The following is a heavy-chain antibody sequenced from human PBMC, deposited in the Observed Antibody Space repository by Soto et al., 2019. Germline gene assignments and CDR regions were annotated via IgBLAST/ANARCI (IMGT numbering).Heavy chain of an antibody. V-gene: IGHV1-24*01. Sequence: ASVKVSCKVSGYTLTELSMHWVRQAPGKGLEWMGGFDPEDGETIYAQKFQGRVTMTEDTSTDTAYMELSSLRSEDTAVYYCATVEQTSYYFDYWGQGTLVTVS. CDR2: FDPEDGET. D-gene: IGHD6-13*01. CDR1: GYTLTELS. CDR3: ATVEQTSYYFDY. J-gene: IGHJ4*02.